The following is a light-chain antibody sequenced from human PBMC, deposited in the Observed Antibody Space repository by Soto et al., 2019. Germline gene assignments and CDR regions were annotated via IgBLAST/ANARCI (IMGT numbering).Light chain of an antibody. CDR2: DAS. J-gene: IGKJ2*01. CDR3: QQHDDFSHAT. CDR1: QDIGNF. Sequence: DVQMTQSPSTLSASVGDRVTISCRTSQDIGNFLAWYQHKPGKAPKLLIYDASTLQTGVPSRFRASGSGTEFTLTISALQNDDIATYYCQQHDDFSHATFGQGTK. V-gene: IGKV1-5*01.